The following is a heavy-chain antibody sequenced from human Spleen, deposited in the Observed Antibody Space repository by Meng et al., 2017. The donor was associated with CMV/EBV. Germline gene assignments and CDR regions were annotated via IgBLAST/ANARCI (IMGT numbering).Heavy chain of an antibody. Sequence: GESLKISCAASGFTFSSYGMYWVRQAPGKGLEWVAFIRYDGRDKYYVDSVKGRFTISRDNSKNTLYLQMNSLRAEDTAVYYCAKDMTAFIVARMDVWGQGTTVTVSS. CDR3: AKDMTAFIVARMDV. CDR2: IRYDGRDK. D-gene: IGHD2-21*02. J-gene: IGHJ6*02. CDR1: GFTFSSYG. V-gene: IGHV3-30*02.